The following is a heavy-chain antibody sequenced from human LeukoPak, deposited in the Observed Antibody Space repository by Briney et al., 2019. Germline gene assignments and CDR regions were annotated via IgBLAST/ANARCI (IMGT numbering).Heavy chain of an antibody. D-gene: IGHD6-19*01. CDR3: ATAPQRYSSGWYGDY. Sequence: ASVKVSCKVSGYTLTELSMHWVRQAPGKGLGWMGGFDPEDGETIYAQKFQGRVTMTEDTSTDTAYMELSSLRSEDTAVYYCATAPQRYSSGWYGDYWGQGTLVTVSS. V-gene: IGHV1-24*01. J-gene: IGHJ4*02. CDR2: FDPEDGET. CDR1: GYTLTELS.